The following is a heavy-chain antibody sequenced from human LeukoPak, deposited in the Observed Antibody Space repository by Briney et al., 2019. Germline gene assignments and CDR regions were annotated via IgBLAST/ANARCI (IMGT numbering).Heavy chain of an antibody. Sequence: GASVKVSCKASGYTFTSYDINWVRQVTGQGLEWMGWMNPNSGNTGYAQKFQGRVTMTRNTSISTAYMELSSLRSEDTAVYYCARGTQFGYYYGMDVWGQGTTVTVSS. J-gene: IGHJ6*02. CDR1: GYTFTSYD. CDR3: ARGTQFGYYYGMDV. D-gene: IGHD3-10*01. V-gene: IGHV1-8*01. CDR2: MNPNSGNT.